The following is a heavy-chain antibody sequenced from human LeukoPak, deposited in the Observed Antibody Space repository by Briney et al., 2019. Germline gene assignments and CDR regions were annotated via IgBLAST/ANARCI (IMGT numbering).Heavy chain of an antibody. CDR3: ARDRGDCSGGSCYSDYFDY. J-gene: IGHJ4*02. V-gene: IGHV3-33*01. D-gene: IGHD2-15*01. Sequence: PGGSLRLSCAASDFTFSSYGMHWVRQAPGKGLEWVSLISYDGSNKFYADSVKGRFTISRDNSENTLYLQMSSLRAEDTAVYYCARDRGDCSGGSCYSDYFDYWGQGTLVTVSS. CDR1: DFTFSSYG. CDR2: ISYDGSNK.